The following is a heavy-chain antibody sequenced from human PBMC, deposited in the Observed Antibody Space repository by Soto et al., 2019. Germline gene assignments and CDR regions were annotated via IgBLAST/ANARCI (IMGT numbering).Heavy chain of an antibody. CDR2: VNPDGTEK. Sequence: EVQLVESGGDLVQPGGSLRLSCAASGFSLRDYWMSWVRQAPGKGLEWVANVNPDGTEKNYVDSVKGRFTISRDNAKNSLFLQMNSLIVEDTAVYYCARIRTYSRNWGQGTLVTVSS. CDR1: GFSLRDYW. J-gene: IGHJ4*02. CDR3: ARIRTYSRN. V-gene: IGHV3-7*03. D-gene: IGHD1-26*01.